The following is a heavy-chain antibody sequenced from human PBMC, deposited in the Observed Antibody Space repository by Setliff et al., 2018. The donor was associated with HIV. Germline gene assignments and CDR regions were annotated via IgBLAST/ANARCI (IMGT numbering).Heavy chain of an antibody. J-gene: IGHJ6*03. D-gene: IGHD2-15*01. CDR3: ARDHVVCSGGTCRSDDPYYYYYMNV. Sequence: ASVKVSCKASGYMFSIYYMHWVRQVPGQGLEWMGWRNPNTGGTKYAHKFQGRVTMTMDTSTTTAYMELSRLKSDDTAVYYCARDHVVCSGGTCRSDDPYYYYYMNVWGEGTTVTVSS. CDR2: RNPNTGGT. V-gene: IGHV1-2*07. CDR1: GYMFSIYY.